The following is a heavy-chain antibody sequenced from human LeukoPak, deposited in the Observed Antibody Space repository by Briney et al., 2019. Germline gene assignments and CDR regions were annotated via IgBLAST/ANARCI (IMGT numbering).Heavy chain of an antibody. Sequence: PGGSLRLSCAASGFTFSSYGMHWVRQAPGKGLEWVAVISYDGSNKYYADSVKGRFTISRDNSKNTLYLQMNSLRAEDTAVYYCARDFRDYYDSSGPFDYWGQGTLVTVSS. D-gene: IGHD3-22*01. V-gene: IGHV3-30*03. CDR3: ARDFRDYYDSSGPFDY. CDR1: GFTFSSYG. CDR2: ISYDGSNK. J-gene: IGHJ4*02.